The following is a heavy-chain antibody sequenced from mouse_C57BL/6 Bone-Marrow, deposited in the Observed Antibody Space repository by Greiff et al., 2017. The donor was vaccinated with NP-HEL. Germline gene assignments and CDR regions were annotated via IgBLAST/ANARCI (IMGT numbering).Heavy chain of an antibody. CDR3: ARHERYYYGSSYGGYFDV. J-gene: IGHJ1*03. CDR1: GYTFTEYT. D-gene: IGHD1-1*01. V-gene: IGHV1-62-2*01. Sequence: VQLQQSGAELVKPGASVKLSCKASGYTFTEYTIHWVKQRSGQGLEWIGWFYPGSGSIKYNEKFKDKATLTADKSSSTVYMELSRLTSEDSAVYFCARHERYYYGSSYGGYFDVWGTGTTVTVSS. CDR2: FYPGSGSI.